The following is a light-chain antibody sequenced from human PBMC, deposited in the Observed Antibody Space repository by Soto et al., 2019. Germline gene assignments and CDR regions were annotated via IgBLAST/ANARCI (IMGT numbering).Light chain of an antibody. CDR3: SSYTRSSTPYV. CDR1: SSDVGGYNY. J-gene: IGLJ1*01. V-gene: IGLV2-14*01. CDR2: EVS. Sequence: QSALAQPASVSGSPGQTITISCTGTSSDVGGYNYVSWYQQHPGKAPKLMIYEVSNRPSGVSNRFSGSKSGNTASLTISGLQAEDVADYYCSSYTRSSTPYVFGTGTKVTVL.